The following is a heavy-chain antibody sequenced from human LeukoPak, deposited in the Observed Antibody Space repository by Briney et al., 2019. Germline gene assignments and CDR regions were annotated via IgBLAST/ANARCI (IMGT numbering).Heavy chain of an antibody. Sequence: ASVKVSCKASGYTFTSYYMHCVRQAPGQGLERMGIIDPSGGSTSYAQKFQGRVTMTRDTSTSTVYMELSSLRSEDTAVYYCARGDYYDSSGYYSAFDYWGQGTLVTVSS. CDR1: GYTFTSYY. D-gene: IGHD3-22*01. V-gene: IGHV1-46*01. CDR3: ARGDYYDSSGYYSAFDY. J-gene: IGHJ4*02. CDR2: IDPSGGST.